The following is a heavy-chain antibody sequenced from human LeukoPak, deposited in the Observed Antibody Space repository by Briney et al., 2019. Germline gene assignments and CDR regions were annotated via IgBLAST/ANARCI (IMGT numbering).Heavy chain of an antibody. CDR3: ARTTSLTASGYDC. Sequence: ASVKVSCKTSGYSFTTYHINWVRQASGQGLEWLGWMNPYTGDRGYAQRFQGRLSITSDTSISTAYMELGSLKSDDTAVCFCARTTSLTASGYDCWGQGTLVTVSS. J-gene: IGHJ4*02. CDR2: MNPYTGDR. V-gene: IGHV1-8*03. CDR1: GYSFTTYH. D-gene: IGHD2-21*02.